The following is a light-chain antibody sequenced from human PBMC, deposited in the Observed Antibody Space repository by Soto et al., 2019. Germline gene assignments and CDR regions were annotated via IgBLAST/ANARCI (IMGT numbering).Light chain of an antibody. CDR3: QQYGSSRWT. V-gene: IGKV3-20*01. CDR2: GAS. CDR1: QSVSSTY. J-gene: IGKJ1*01. Sequence: EIVLTQSPDTLSLFPGERATHSCRASQSVSSTYLAWYQQKPGQAPRLLIFGASSRATGIPDRFSGSGSGTDFTLTISRLEPEDFAVYYCQQYGSSRWTFGQGTKV.